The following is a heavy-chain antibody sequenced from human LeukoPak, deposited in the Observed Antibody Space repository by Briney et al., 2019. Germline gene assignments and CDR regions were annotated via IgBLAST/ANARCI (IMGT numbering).Heavy chain of an antibody. CDR2: ISHIGST. CDR3: ARDRISINALDM. V-gene: IGHV4-59*11. Sequence: SETLSLTCTVYGASISGHYLTWLRQPPGKGLEWIGYISHIGSTNYNPSLKSRVTISVDTSKNQFSLKLTSVTAADTAVYYCARDRISINALDMWGQGTMVTVSS. J-gene: IGHJ3*02. D-gene: IGHD1-14*01. CDR1: GASISGHY.